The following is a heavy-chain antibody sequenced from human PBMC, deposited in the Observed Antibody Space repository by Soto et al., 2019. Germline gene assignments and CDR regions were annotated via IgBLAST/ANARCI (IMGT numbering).Heavy chain of an antibody. J-gene: IGHJ5*02. CDR1: GGSFSGYY. CDR3: ARGPRRGYKWFDP. V-gene: IGHV4-34*01. Sequence: SETLSLTCAVYGGSFSGYYWSWIRQPPGKGLEWIGEINHSGSTNYNPSLKSRVTISVDTSKNRFSLKLNSVTAADTAVYYCARGPRRGYKWFDPGAREPWSPSPQ. CDR2: INHSGST.